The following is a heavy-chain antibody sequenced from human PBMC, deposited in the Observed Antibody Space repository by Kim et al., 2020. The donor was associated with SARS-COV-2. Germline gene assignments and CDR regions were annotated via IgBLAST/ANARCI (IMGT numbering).Heavy chain of an antibody. V-gene: IGHV3-33*01. CDR1: GFTFSSYG. CDR3: ARDFEGQQPPEYYFDY. J-gene: IGHJ4*02. CDR2: IWYDGSNK. Sequence: GGSLRLSCAASGFTFSSYGMHWVRQAPGKGLEWVAVIWYDGSNKYYADSVKGRFTISRDNSKNTLYLQMNSLRAEDTAVYYCARDFEGQQPPEYYFDYWGQGTLVTVSS. D-gene: IGHD6-13*01.